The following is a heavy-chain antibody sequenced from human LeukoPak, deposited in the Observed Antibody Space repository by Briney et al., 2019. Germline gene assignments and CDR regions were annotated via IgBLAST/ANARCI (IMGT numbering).Heavy chain of an antibody. J-gene: IGHJ6*02. V-gene: IGHV7-4-1*02. CDR2: INTNTGNP. CDR3: ARSIEMATSYYYYYGMDV. D-gene: IGHD5-24*01. Sequence: GASVNVSFKASGYTFTSYAMNWVRQAPGQGLEWMGWINTNTGNPTYAQGFTGRFVFSLDTSVSTAYLQISSLKAEDTAVYYCARSIEMATSYYYYYGMDVWGQGTTVTVSS. CDR1: GYTFTSYA.